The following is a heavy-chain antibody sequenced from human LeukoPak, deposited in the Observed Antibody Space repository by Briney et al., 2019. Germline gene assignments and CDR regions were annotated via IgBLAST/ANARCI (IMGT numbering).Heavy chain of an antibody. Sequence: KTSETLSLTCTVSGSSISSYYWSWIRQPPGKGLEWIGYIYYSGSTNYNPSLKSRVTISVDTSKNQFSLKLSSVTAADTAVYYCASLIAVAGPGLDYWGQGTLVTVSS. V-gene: IGHV4-59*01. CDR2: IYYSGST. J-gene: IGHJ4*02. CDR3: ASLIAVAGPGLDY. CDR1: GSSISSYY. D-gene: IGHD6-19*01.